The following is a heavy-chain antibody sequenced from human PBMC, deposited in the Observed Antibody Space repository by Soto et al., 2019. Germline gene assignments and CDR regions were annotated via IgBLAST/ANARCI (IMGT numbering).Heavy chain of an antibody. J-gene: IGHJ5*02. Sequence: GGSLRLSCAASGFTFSSYDMHWVRQATGKGLEWVSAIGTAGDTYYPGSVKGRFTLSRENAKNSLYLQMNSLRAGDTAVYYCARGSYDFWSDAGNNWFDPWGQGTLVTVSS. CDR1: GFTFSSYD. CDR3: ARGSYDFWSDAGNNWFDP. V-gene: IGHV3-13*01. CDR2: IGTAGDT. D-gene: IGHD3-3*01.